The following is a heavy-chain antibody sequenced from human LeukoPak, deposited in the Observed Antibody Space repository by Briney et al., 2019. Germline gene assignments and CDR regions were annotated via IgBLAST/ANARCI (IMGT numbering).Heavy chain of an antibody. CDR1: GFTFSSDA. CDR3: ATLRVWFGDFDY. Sequence: GGSLRLSCAASGFTFSSDAMHWVRQAPGKGLEWVALISCDGINKYYADSVKGRFTISRDNSKNTLYLQMNSLRAEDTAVYYCATLRVWFGDFDYWAREPWSPSPQ. V-gene: IGHV3-30*04. D-gene: IGHD3-10*01. CDR2: ISCDGINK. J-gene: IGHJ4*02.